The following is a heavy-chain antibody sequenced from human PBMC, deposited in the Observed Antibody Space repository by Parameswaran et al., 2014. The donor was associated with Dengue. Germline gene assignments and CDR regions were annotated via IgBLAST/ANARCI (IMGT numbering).Heavy chain of an antibody. D-gene: IGHD1-7*01. Sequence: WIRQPPGKGLEWIGEINHSGSTNYNPSLKSRVTISVDTSKNQFSLKLSSVTAADTAVYYCAGRLSWNYDYWGQGTLVTVSS. CDR2: INHSGST. CDR3: AGRLSWNYDY. V-gene: IGHV4-34*01. J-gene: IGHJ4*02.